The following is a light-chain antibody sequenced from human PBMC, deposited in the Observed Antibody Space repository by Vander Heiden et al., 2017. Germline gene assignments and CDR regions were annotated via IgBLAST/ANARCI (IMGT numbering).Light chain of an antibody. CDR3: QVWDSNSDHVV. Sequence: SYVLTQPPSVSVAPGPTARITCGGNNIGSKSGHWYQQKPGQAPVLVVYQDSARPSGIPERFSGSNSGNTATLTISRVEAGDEADYYCQVWDSNSDHVVCGGGTKLTVL. CDR2: QDS. V-gene: IGLV3-21*02. CDR1: NIGSKS. J-gene: IGLJ2*01.